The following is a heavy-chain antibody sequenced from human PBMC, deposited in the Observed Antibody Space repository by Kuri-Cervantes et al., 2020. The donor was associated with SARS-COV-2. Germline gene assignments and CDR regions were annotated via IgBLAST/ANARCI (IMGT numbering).Heavy chain of an antibody. J-gene: IGHJ3*02. CDR3: AREQISLIVLQSGTFAI. CDR1: GESVSSNSAA. CDR2: TYYNSQWYT. D-gene: IGHD3-22*01. V-gene: IGHV6-1*01. Sequence: SETLSLTCAISGESVSSNSAAWDWIRQSPSRGLEWLGRTYYNSQWYTDYSPSVKSRIIIRSDTSKNHVSLQLNSVTPEDTAVYYCAREQISLIVLQSGTFAIWGQGTTVTVSS.